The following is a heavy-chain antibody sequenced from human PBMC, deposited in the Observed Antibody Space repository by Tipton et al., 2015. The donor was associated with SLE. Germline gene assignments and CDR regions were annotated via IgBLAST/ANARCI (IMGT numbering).Heavy chain of an antibody. CDR2: ISYDGSNK. Sequence: QLVQSGGGVVQPGRYLTLSCAASGLTFSSYAMHWVRQAPGKGLEWVAVISYDGSNKYYADSVKGRFTLSRDNSKNTLSLQMNSLRVEDTAVYYCARGAGRQWLVDSWGQGTLVTVSS. J-gene: IGHJ5*01. D-gene: IGHD6-19*01. CDR3: ARGAGRQWLVDS. V-gene: IGHV3-30*04. CDR1: GLTFSSYA.